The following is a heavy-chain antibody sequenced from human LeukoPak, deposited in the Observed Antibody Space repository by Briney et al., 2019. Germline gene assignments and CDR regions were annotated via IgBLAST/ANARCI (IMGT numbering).Heavy chain of an antibody. J-gene: IGHJ4*02. CDR2: ISAYNGNT. V-gene: IGHV1-18*04. CDR1: GYTFTSYY. Sequence: GASVKVSCKASGYTFTSYYMHWVRQAPGQGLEWMGWISAYNGNTNYAQKLQGRVTMTTDTSTSTAYMELRSLRSDDTAVYYCASLLTTGYSSGWYADWGQGTLVTVSS. D-gene: IGHD6-19*01. CDR3: ASLLTTGYSSGWYAD.